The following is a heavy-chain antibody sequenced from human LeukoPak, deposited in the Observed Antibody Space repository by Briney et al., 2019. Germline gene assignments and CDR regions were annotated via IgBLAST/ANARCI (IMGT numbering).Heavy chain of an antibody. D-gene: IGHD2-15*01. CDR1: GYTFTSYA. V-gene: IGHV1-18*01. CDR3: ARVVVVGDNYFDY. Sequence: ASVKVSCKASGYTFTSYAISWVRQAPGQGLEWMGWISAYNGNTDYAQKLQVRVTMTTDTPTSTAYMELRGLRSDDAAVYYCARVVVVGDNYFDYWGWGTLVTVSS. J-gene: IGHJ4*02. CDR2: ISAYNGNT.